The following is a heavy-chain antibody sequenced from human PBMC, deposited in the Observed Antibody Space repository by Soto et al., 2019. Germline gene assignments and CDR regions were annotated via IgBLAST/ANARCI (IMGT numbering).Heavy chain of an antibody. J-gene: IGHJ4*02. V-gene: IGHV1-18*01. Sequence: QVQVVQSGAEVKKPGASVTVSCKASGYTFTNSGINWVRQAPGQGLEWMGWISADNGNTKYAQKFQGRVTLTTDTSTSTAYMELRNLRSDDTAVYYCARGRWQQFHYYFDYWGQGALVTVSS. CDR3: ARGRWQQFHYYFDY. CDR1: GYTFTNSG. D-gene: IGHD2-21*01. CDR2: ISADNGNT.